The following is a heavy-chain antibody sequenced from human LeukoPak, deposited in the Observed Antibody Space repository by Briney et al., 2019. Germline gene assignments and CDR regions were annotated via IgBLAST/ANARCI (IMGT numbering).Heavy chain of an antibody. J-gene: IGHJ4*02. V-gene: IGHV3-48*01. D-gene: IGHD3/OR15-3a*01. CDR3: ARDQDWAFDY. CDR1: GFTFSDYG. CDR2: ISRSGSVI. Sequence: PGGSLRLSCAASGFTFSDYGINWVRQAPGKGLEWLSYISRSGSVIYYADSVKGRFIISRDNAKKSLYLQMNNLRAEDTAVYCCARDQDWAFDYWGQGILVTVSS.